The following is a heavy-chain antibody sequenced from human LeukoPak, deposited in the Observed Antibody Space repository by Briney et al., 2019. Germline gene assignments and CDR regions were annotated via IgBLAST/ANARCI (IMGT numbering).Heavy chain of an antibody. V-gene: IGHV4-39*01. CDR1: GGSFSSGSYY. Sequence: SETLSLTCTVSGGSFSSGSYYWGWIRQAPGKGLEWGGSIYCSGSTYQNPSLKSRVTISVDTSKNQFSLKLSSVTAADTAVYYCARPSREGSGWYDFDYWGQGTLVTVSS. CDR2: IYCSGST. CDR3: ARPSREGSGWYDFDY. J-gene: IGHJ4*02. D-gene: IGHD6-19*01.